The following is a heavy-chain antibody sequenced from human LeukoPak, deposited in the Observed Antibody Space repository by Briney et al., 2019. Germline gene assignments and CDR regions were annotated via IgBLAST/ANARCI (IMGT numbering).Heavy chain of an antibody. CDR3: ARDLRTPSDTNIAIDY. D-gene: IGHD4-23*01. CDR2: IKSDGRRA. CDR1: GFTFSSYW. Sequence: GGSLRLSCAASGFTFSSYWMHWVRQAPGKGLVWVSRIKSDGRRASYADSVKGRFTISRDNAKTTLSLQMNSLRAEDTAVYYCARDLRTPSDTNIAIDYWGQGTLVTVSS. V-gene: IGHV3-74*01. J-gene: IGHJ4*02.